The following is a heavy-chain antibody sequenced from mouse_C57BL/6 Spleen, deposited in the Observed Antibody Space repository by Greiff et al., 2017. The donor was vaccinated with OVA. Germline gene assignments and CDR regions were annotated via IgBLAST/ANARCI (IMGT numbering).Heavy chain of an antibody. Sequence: EVQLQESGPELVKPGASVKISCKASGYSFTGYYMNWVKQSPEKSLEWIGEINPSTGGTTYNQKFKAKATLTVDKSSSTAYMQLKSLTSEDSAVYYCARRGSSYLAWFAYWGQGTLVTVSA. J-gene: IGHJ3*01. D-gene: IGHD1-1*01. CDR1: GYSFTGYY. V-gene: IGHV1-42*01. CDR2: INPSTGGT. CDR3: ARRGSSYLAWFAY.